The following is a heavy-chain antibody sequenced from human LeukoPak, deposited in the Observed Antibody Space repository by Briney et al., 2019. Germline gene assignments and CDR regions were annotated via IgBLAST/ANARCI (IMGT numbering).Heavy chain of an antibody. CDR1: GFTFSSYA. J-gene: IGHJ4*02. V-gene: IGHV3-23*01. D-gene: IGHD3-10*01. CDR3: AKAKYYHGSGSYYWEYYFDY. Sequence: RPGGSLRLSCAASGFTFSSYAMSWVRQAPGKGLEWVSAISGSGGSTYYADSVKGRFTISRDNSKNTLYLQMNSLRAEDTAVYYCAKAKYYHGSGSYYWEYYFDYWGQGTLVTVSS. CDR2: ISGSGGST.